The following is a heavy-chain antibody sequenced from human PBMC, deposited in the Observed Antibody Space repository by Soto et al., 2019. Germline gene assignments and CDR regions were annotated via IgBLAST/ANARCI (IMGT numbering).Heavy chain of an antibody. V-gene: IGHV3-30-3*01. D-gene: IGHD4-17*01. CDR2: ISYDGSNK. Sequence: GGSLRLSCAASGFTFSSYAMHWVRQAPGKGLEWVAVISYDGSNKYYADSVKGRFTISRDNSKNTLYLQMNSLGAEDTAVYYCARAETTVTTLVSYWGQGTLVTVSS. CDR1: GFTFSSYA. CDR3: ARAETTVTTLVSY. J-gene: IGHJ4*02.